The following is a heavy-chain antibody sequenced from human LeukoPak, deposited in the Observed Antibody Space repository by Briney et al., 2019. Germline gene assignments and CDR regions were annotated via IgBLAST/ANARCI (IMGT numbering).Heavy chain of an antibody. J-gene: IGHJ3*02. D-gene: IGHD6-19*01. V-gene: IGHV4-39*01. Sequence: SETLSLTCTVSGGSISSSSYYWGWIRQPPGKGLEWIGSIYYSGSTYYNPSLKSRVTISVDTSKNQFSLKLSSVTAADTAVYYCARQGHSTSSGWYQGAFDIWGQGTMVTVSS. CDR1: GGSISSSSYY. CDR3: ARQGHSTSSGWYQGAFDI. CDR2: IYYSGST.